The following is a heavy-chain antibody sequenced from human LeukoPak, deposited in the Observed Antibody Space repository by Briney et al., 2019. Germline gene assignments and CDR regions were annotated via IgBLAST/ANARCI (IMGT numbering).Heavy chain of an antibody. CDR3: AKGRDCSGGSCLGFDY. Sequence: GGSLRLSCAASGFTFSSYAMSWVRQAPGKGLEWVSAISGSGGSTYYADSAKGRFTISRDNSKNTLYLQMNSLRAEDTAVYYCAKGRDCSGGSCLGFDYWGQGTLVTVSS. CDR1: GFTFSSYA. D-gene: IGHD2-15*01. CDR2: ISGSGGST. V-gene: IGHV3-23*01. J-gene: IGHJ4*02.